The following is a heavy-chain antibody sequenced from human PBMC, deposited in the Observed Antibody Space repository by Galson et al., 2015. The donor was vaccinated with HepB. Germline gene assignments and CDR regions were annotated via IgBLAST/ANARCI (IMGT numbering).Heavy chain of an antibody. J-gene: IGHJ4*02. CDR2: INPSGGST. CDR1: GYTFTNYG. CDR3: ARDLGSRD. V-gene: IGHV1-46*01. D-gene: IGHD3-10*01. Sequence: SVKVSCKASGYTFTNYGISWVRQAPGQGLEWMGIINPSGGSTSYAQKFQGRVTMTRDTSTSTVYMELSSLRSEDTAVYYCARDLGSRDWGQGTLVTVSS.